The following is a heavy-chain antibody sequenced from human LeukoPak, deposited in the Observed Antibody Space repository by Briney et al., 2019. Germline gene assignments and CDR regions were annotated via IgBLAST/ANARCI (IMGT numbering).Heavy chain of an antibody. J-gene: IGHJ4*02. Sequence: GGSLRLSCAASGFTFSSSAMSWVRQAPGKGLEWVSAISNNGGYTYYADSVQGRFTISRGNSKSTLCLQMNSLRAEDTAVYYCAKQLGYCSNGSCYFPYWGQGTLVTVSS. CDR2: ISNNGGYT. CDR3: AKQLGYCSNGSCYFPY. D-gene: IGHD2-15*01. CDR1: GFTFSSSA. V-gene: IGHV3-23*01.